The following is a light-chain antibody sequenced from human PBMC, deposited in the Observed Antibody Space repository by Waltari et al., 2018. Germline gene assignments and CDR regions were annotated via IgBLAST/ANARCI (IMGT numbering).Light chain of an antibody. CDR2: GAS. CDR1: QNIDNN. CDR3: QQYNRWPPLT. J-gene: IGKJ4*01. Sequence: EVVMTQSPAALSVSPGERVTLSCKASQNIDNNLAWYQQIPGQSPRLLIYGASTRATGVPARFSGSGSGTEFTLTISSLQSEDCAVFYCQQYNRWPPLTFGGGTKVEIK. V-gene: IGKV3-15*01.